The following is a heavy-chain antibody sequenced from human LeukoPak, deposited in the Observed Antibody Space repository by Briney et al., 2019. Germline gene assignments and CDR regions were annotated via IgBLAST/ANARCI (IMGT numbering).Heavy chain of an antibody. CDR3: ARDGDIVVVPAAFYWFDP. J-gene: IGHJ5*02. D-gene: IGHD2-2*01. CDR2: INPNSGGT. CDR1: GYTFTSYY. V-gene: IGHV1-2*02. Sequence: WASVKVSCKASGYTFTSYYMHWVRQAPGQGLEWMGWINPNSGGTNYAQKFQGRVTMTRDTSISTAYMELSRLRSDDTAVYYCARDGDIVVVPAAFYWFDPWGQGTLVTVSS.